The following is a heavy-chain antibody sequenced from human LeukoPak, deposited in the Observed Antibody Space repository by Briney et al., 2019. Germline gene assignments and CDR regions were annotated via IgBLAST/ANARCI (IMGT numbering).Heavy chain of an antibody. Sequence: SETLSLTCTVSGGSISDDYWSWIRQPAGKGPEWIGRIYNSETANYNPSLKSRVTMSVDTSKNQLSLRLRSVTAADTAVYYCARGAGPFDSWGREPWSPSPQ. CDR1: GGSISDDY. CDR3: ARGAGPFDS. CDR2: IYNSETA. V-gene: IGHV4-4*07. J-gene: IGHJ4*02. D-gene: IGHD6-19*01.